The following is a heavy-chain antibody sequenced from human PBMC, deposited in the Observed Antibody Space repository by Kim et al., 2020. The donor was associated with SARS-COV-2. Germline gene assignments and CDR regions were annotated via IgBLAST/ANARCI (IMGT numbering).Heavy chain of an antibody. Sequence: PPPKRRVTISVETSKNQFSLKLSSVTAADTAVYYCARHGRTTVVTDAFDIWGQGTMVTVSS. J-gene: IGHJ3*02. CDR3: ARHGRTTVVTDAFDI. V-gene: IGHV4-39*01. D-gene: IGHD4-17*01.